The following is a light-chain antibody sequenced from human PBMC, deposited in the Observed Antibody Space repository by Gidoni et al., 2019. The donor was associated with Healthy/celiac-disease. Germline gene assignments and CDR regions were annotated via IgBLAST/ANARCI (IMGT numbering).Light chain of an antibody. V-gene: IGKV4-1*01. CDR1: QSVLYSSNNNNY. CDR2: WAS. CDR3: QQYYSTPRYT. J-gene: IGKJ2*01. Sequence: DIVMTQSPESLAVSLGERATINCKSSQSVLYSSNNNNYLPWYQQKPGQPPKLLIYWASTRESGVPDRLSGSGSGTDFTLTISSLQAEDVAVYYCQQYYSTPRYTFGQGTKLEIK.